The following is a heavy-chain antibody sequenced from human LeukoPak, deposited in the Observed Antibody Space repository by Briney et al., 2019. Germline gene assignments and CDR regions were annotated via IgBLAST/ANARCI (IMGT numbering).Heavy chain of an antibody. CDR1: GGSISSYY. Sequence: PSETLSLTCTVSGGSISSYYWSWIRQPPGKGLEWIGYIYYSGGTNYNPSLKSRVTISIGTSKNQFSLKLSSVTAADTAVYYCARGGYGAYFDYRGQGTLVTVSS. D-gene: IGHD3-22*01. CDR2: IYYSGGT. J-gene: IGHJ4*02. V-gene: IGHV4-59*01. CDR3: ARGGYGAYFDY.